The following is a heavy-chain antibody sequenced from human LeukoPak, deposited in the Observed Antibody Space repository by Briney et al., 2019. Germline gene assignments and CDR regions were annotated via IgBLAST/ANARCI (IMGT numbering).Heavy chain of an antibody. D-gene: IGHD3-22*01. Sequence: GGSLRLSCAAFGFTFSSYAMHWVRQAPGKGLEWVAVISYDGSNKYYADSVKGRFTISRDNSKNTLYLQMNSLRAEDTAVYYCARDRFGYDSSGPLGYWGQGTLVTVSS. V-gene: IGHV3-30-3*01. CDR3: ARDRFGYDSSGPLGY. CDR2: ISYDGSNK. J-gene: IGHJ4*02. CDR1: GFTFSSYA.